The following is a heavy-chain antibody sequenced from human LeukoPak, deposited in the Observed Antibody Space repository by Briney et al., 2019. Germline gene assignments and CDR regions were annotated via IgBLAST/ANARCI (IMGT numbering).Heavy chain of an antibody. Sequence: SETLSLTCAVYGGSFSGYYWSWIRQPPGKGLEWIGEINHSGSTNYNPSLKSRVTISVDTSKNQFSLKLSSVTAADAAVYYCARVHDAFDIWGQGTMVTVSS. CDR2: INHSGST. J-gene: IGHJ3*02. CDR1: GGSFSGYY. V-gene: IGHV4-34*01. CDR3: ARVHDAFDI.